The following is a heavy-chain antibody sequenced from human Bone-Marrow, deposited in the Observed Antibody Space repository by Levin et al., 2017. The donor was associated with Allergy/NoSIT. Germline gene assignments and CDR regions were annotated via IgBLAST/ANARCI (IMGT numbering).Heavy chain of an antibody. J-gene: IGHJ4*02. V-gene: IGHV4-39*01. Sequence: HSQTLSLPCTVSGDSIRNSNYYWGWFRQPPGKGLDWIGSIYYSGTTYYNPSLRSRVTISVDMSKSQFSLKLSSVTAADTAVYYCARAYTSRSIAAADYWGQGTLVSVSS. CDR3: ARAYTSRSIAAADY. CDR1: GDSIRNSNYY. D-gene: IGHD6-13*01. CDR2: IYYSGTT.